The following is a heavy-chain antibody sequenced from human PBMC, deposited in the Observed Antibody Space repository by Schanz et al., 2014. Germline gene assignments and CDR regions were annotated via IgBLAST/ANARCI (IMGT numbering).Heavy chain of an antibody. V-gene: IGHV1-18*01. CDR3: ARDGVDAAAGGNY. Sequence: QVQLVQSGAEVKKPGASVKVSCKASGYTFTSYGISWVRQAPGQGLEWMGWINGYNGHTLYAQKFQGRVTMTTDTSTSTVYMELSSLRSEDTAVYYCARDGVDAAAGGNYWGQGTLVTVSS. CDR1: GYTFTSYG. D-gene: IGHD6-13*01. J-gene: IGHJ4*02. CDR2: INGYNGHT.